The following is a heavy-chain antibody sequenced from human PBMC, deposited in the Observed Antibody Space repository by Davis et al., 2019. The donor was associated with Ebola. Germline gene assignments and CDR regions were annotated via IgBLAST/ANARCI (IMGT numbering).Heavy chain of an antibody. J-gene: IGHJ4*02. CDR1: GYTFTSYA. D-gene: IGHD2/OR15-2a*01. Sequence: AASVKVSCKASGYTFTSYAMHWVRQAPGQRLEWMGWINAGNGNTKYSQKFQGRVTMTTDTSTSTAYMELRSLRSDDTAVYYCARVIAQVDYWGQGTLVTVSS. V-gene: IGHV1-3*01. CDR2: INAGNGNT. CDR3: ARVIAQVDY.